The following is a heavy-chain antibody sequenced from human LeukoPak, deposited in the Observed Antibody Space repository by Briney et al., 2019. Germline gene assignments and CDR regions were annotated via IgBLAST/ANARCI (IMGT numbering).Heavy chain of an antibody. CDR2: IHTRGNT. J-gene: IGHJ5*02. D-gene: IGHD2-21*02. V-gene: IGHV4-4*09. Sequence: SETLSLTCSVFGDSITKYYWSWVRQPPGKGLEYIGFIHTRGNTGYNPSLKTRVTISGDTSKNQLSLKVNSVTAADTAVYYCARLVVTSRLDWFDPWGQGALVIVSS. CDR3: ARLVVTSRLDWFDP. CDR1: GDSITKYY.